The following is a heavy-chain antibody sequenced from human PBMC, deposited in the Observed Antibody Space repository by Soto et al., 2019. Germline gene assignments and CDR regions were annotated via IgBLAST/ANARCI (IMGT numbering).Heavy chain of an antibody. D-gene: IGHD3-10*01. J-gene: IGHJ5*02. V-gene: IGHV3-11*01. CDR1: GFIFSDFY. Sequence: QLVGSGGGLVKPGGSLRLSCTASGFIFSDFYMAWIRQAPGKGLEWVSYISSDGSATYKDSVKGRFTVSRDNAKDSLYLQMNSLRDEDTAVYYCVRDRDRRWFDPWGQGTLVTVSS. CDR2: ISSDGSAT. CDR3: VRDRDRRWFDP.